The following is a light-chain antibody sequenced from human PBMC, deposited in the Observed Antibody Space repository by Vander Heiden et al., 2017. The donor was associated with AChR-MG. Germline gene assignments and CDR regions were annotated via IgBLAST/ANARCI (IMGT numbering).Light chain of an antibody. CDR3: CSYAGSFTWV. V-gene: IGLV2-23*02. CDR2: EVY. CDR1: SSDVGSYDL. J-gene: IGLJ3*02. Sequence: QSALTQPASVSGSPGQPITISCTGTSSDVGSYDLVSWYQHHPGKAPKVMLYEVYKRPSGVSDRFSGSKSGNTASLTISGLQAEDEADYFCCSYAGSFTWVFGGGTKLTVL.